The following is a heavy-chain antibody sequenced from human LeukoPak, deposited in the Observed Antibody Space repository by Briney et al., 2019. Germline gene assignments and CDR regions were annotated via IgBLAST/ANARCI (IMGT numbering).Heavy chain of an antibody. D-gene: IGHD3-10*01. V-gene: IGHV3-30*02. CDR2: IRYNGNNQ. CDR1: GFNFNTYG. CDR3: AKDSAFYYIDV. Sequence: GGSLRLSCAASGFNFNTYGIHWVRQAPGKGLEWVAFIRYNGNNQYYADSVKGRFTISRDNSKNTLYLQMNSLKGDDTAVYYCAKDSAFYYIDVWGKGTTVIISS. J-gene: IGHJ6*03.